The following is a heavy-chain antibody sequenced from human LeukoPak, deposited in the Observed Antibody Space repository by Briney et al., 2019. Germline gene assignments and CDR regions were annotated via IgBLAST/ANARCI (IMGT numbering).Heavy chain of an antibody. CDR1: GFTFSSYA. CDR2: ISGSGGST. CDR3: AKGAPPYYYDSSGYPLPLFDY. Sequence: QTGGSLRLSCAAPGFTFSSYAMSWVRQAPGKGLEWVSAISGSGGSTYYADSVKGRFTISRDNSKNTLYLQMNSLRAEDTAVYYCAKGAPPYYYDSSGYPLPLFDYWGQGTLVTVSS. J-gene: IGHJ4*02. V-gene: IGHV3-23*01. D-gene: IGHD3-22*01.